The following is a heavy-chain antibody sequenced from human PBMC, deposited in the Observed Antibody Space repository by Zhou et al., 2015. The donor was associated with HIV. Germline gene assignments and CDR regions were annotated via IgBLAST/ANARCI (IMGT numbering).Heavy chain of an antibody. V-gene: IGHV1-69*12. CDR2: IIPIFGTA. CDR1: GGTFSSYA. J-gene: IGHJ2*01. Sequence: QVQLVQSGAEVKKPGSSVKVSCKASGGTFSSYAISWVRQAPGQGLEWMGGIIPIFGTANYAQKFQGRVTITADESTSTAYMELSSLRSEDTAVYYCAARHTYYYDISGLGSGAAMGSYFDLWGRGTLVTVSS. CDR3: AARHTYYYDISGLGSGAAMGSYFDL. D-gene: IGHD3-22*01.